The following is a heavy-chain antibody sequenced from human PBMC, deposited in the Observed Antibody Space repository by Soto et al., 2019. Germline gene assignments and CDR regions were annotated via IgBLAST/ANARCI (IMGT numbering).Heavy chain of an antibody. CDR1: GGSISSYY. J-gene: IGHJ6*02. V-gene: IGHV4-59*01. CDR2: IYYSGST. D-gene: IGHD3-10*01. Sequence: SETLSLTCTVSGGSISSYYWSWIRQPPGKGLEWIGYIYYSGSTNYNPSLKSRVTISVDTSKNQFSLKLSSVTAADTAVYYCARDWGAMVRGVPIYYYGMDVWGQGTTVTVSS. CDR3: ARDWGAMVRGVPIYYYGMDV.